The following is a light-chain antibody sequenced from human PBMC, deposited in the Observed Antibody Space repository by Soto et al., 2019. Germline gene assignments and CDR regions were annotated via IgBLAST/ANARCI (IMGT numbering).Light chain of an antibody. J-gene: IGKJ2*01. V-gene: IGKV1-5*01. CDR3: QQCNTYPYT. CDR2: DAY. Sequence: DIQMTQSPSTLSASVGDRVTITCRASQSLSSWLAWYQQKPGKAPKLLIYDAYSLESGVPSRFSGRESGTEFTLTISSLQSDDFATYYCQQCNTYPYTFGQGTKLEIK. CDR1: QSLSSW.